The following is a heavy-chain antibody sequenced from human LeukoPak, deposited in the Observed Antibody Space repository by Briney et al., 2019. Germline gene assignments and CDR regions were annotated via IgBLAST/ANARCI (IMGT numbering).Heavy chain of an antibody. Sequence: GGSLRLSCAASGFTFSSYGMHWVRQAPGKGLEWVAVIWYDGSNKYYADSVKGRFTISRDNSKNTLFLQMNSLRTEDTAVYFCARWGNDYSQFDSWGQGTLVTVS. J-gene: IGHJ4*02. CDR3: ARWGNDYSQFDS. CDR1: GFTFSSYG. CDR2: IWYDGSNK. V-gene: IGHV3-33*01. D-gene: IGHD4-11*01.